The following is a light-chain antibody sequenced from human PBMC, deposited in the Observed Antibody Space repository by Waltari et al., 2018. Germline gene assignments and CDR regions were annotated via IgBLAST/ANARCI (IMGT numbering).Light chain of an antibody. CDR2: EGS. V-gene: IGLV2-8*01. Sequence: QSALTQPPSASGPPGQSVTISCTGTSNDVGGYDYVPWYQQHPGKAPKLLIYEGSKRPSGVPDRFSGSKSGNTASLTVSGLQAEDEADYYCASYGRNKNCLFGTGTKVTVL. CDR1: SNDVGGYDY. CDR3: ASYGRNKNCL. J-gene: IGLJ1*01.